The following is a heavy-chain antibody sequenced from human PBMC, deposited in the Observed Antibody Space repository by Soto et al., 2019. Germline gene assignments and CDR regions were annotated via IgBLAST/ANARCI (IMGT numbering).Heavy chain of an antibody. CDR1: GYTFSDYG. V-gene: IGHV1-18*04. CDR2: ISGFNGRT. CDR3: ARESQWLVIQYHYYGMDV. Sequence: ASVKVSCKASGYTFSDYGITWVRQAPGQGLEWMGWISGFNGRTKFGQEFQGRVTMTTDTSTSTAYLELRSLTSDDTAVYYCARESQWLVIQYHYYGMDVWGQGTTGTVSS. J-gene: IGHJ6*02. D-gene: IGHD6-19*01.